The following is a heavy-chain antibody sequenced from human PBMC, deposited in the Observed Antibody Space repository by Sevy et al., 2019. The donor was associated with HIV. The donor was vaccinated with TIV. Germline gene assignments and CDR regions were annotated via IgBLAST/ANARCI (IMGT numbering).Heavy chain of an antibody. CDR3: ARRRFGGIRDAFDI. CDR1: GFIFSDYY. J-gene: IGHJ3*02. Sequence: GGSLRLSCAVSGFIFSDYYMSWIRQAPGKGLEWVSYISSSGMTIYYADSEKGRFTISRDNAKNSLYLQMNSLRAEDTAVYYCARRRFGGIRDAFDIWGQGTMVTVSS. D-gene: IGHD3-10*01. V-gene: IGHV3-11*01. CDR2: ISSSGMTI.